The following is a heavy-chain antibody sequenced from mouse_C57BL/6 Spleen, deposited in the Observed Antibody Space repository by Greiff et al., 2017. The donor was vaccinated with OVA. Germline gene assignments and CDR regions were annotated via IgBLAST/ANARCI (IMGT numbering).Heavy chain of an antibody. J-gene: IGHJ4*01. CDR3: TRGPSGGYAMDY. Sequence: EVQLVESGEGLVKPGGSLKLSCAASGFTFSSYAMSWVRQTPEKRLEWVAYISSGGDYIYYADTVKGRFTISRDNARNTLYLQMSSLKSEDTAMYYCTRGPSGGYAMDYWGQGTSVTVSS. CDR2: ISSGGDYI. V-gene: IGHV5-9-1*02. D-gene: IGHD4-1*01. CDR1: GFTFSSYA.